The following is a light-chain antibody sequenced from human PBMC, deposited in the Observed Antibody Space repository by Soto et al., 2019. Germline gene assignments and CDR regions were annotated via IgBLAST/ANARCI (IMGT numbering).Light chain of an antibody. CDR3: QQYNNWPQT. CDR2: GAS. V-gene: IGKV3-15*01. Sequence: EIVMTQSPVTLSVSPGERVTLSCRASQSVSSNLAWYQQTPGQAPRLLIYGASTRATGVPARFSGSGSGTEFTLTISSLQSEDFAVYYCQQYNNWPQTFGQGTKVDIK. CDR1: QSVSSN. J-gene: IGKJ1*01.